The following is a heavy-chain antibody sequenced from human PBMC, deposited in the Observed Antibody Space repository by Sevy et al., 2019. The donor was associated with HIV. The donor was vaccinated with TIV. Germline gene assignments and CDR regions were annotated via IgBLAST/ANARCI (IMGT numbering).Heavy chain of an antibody. CDR1: GDSINSGSFY. CDR3: ARGSGSYWDFFDL. V-gene: IGHV4-61*02. CDR2: IYTSGST. J-gene: IGHJ4*02. Sequence: SETLSLTCIVSGDSINSGSFYWTWIRQPAGKGLEWLGRIYTSGSTLYNPSLKSRVTMSVDTSKNQFSLKLSSVTAADTALYYCARGSGSYWDFFDLWGQGTLATVSS. D-gene: IGHD3-10*01.